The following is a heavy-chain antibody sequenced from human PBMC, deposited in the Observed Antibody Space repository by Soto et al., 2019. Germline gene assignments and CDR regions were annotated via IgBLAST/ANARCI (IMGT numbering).Heavy chain of an antibody. V-gene: IGHV3-48*03. CDR2: IGLSGDTI. CDR1: GFSFTNYE. J-gene: IGHJ4*02. D-gene: IGHD3-16*01. CDR3: ARESFSASPNFFDY. Sequence: GGSLRLSCAVSGFSFTNYEMNWVRQAPGKGLEWIAYIGLSGDTIYYADSVKGRFTISKDHAKNSLELQMNSLRADDTALYYCARESFSASPNFFDYWGRGTQVTVSS.